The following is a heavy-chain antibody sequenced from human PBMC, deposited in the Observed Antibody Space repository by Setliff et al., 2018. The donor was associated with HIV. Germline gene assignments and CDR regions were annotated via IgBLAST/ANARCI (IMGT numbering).Heavy chain of an antibody. Sequence: SETLSLTCTVSGGSVSSGSYYWSWIRQPPGKGLEWIGYIYYSGSTKNNPSLKSRVAISLDTSKNQFSLKLTSVTAADTAVYYCARYSPRGYTLTGPYWGQGTQVTVSS. D-gene: IGHD6-25*01. CDR2: IYYSGST. CDR1: GGSVSSGSYY. CDR3: ARYSPRGYTLTGPY. V-gene: IGHV4-61*01. J-gene: IGHJ4*02.